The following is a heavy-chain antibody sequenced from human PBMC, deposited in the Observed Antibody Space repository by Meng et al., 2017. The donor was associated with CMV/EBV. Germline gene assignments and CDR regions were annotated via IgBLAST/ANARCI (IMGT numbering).Heavy chain of an antibody. CDR1: GFTFSDYY. D-gene: IGHD3-3*01. J-gene: IGHJ6*02. V-gene: IGHV3-11*01. CDR3: AREAVDDFWSGYYYYGMDV. CDR2: ISSSGSTI. Sequence: GESLKISCAASGFTFSDYYMSWIRQAPGKGLEWVSYISSSGSTIYYADSVKGRFIISRDNAKNSLYLQMNSLRAEDTAVYYCAREAVDDFWSGYYYYGMDVWGQGTTVTVSS.